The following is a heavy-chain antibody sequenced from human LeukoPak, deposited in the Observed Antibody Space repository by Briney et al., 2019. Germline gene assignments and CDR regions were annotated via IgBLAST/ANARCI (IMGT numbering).Heavy chain of an antibody. V-gene: IGHV4-39*07. D-gene: IGHD3-9*01. J-gene: IGHJ6*02. CDR3: ARGSAHYDILTGYYKGDYGMDV. Sequence: SETLSLTCAVSGGSISSSSYYWGWIRQPPGKGLEWIGSIYYSGSTYYNPSLKSRVTISVDTSKNQFSLKLSSVTAADTAVYYCARGSAHYDILTGYYKGDYGMDVWGQGTTVTVSS. CDR1: GGSISSSSYY. CDR2: IYYSGST.